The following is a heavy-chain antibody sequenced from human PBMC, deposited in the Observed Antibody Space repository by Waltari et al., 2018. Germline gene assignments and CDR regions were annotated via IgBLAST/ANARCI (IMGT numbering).Heavy chain of an antibody. V-gene: IGHV5-51*01. Sequence: EVQLVQSGAEVKKPGESLKISRKGSGYSFTSHWIGWVRRVPGKGLEWMGIIYPGDSDTRYSPSFQGQVTISADKSISTAYLQWSSLKASDTAMYYCARSWQQPPYYYYYMDVWGKGTTVTVSS. CDR2: IYPGDSDT. J-gene: IGHJ6*03. D-gene: IGHD6-13*01. CDR1: GYSFTSHW. CDR3: ARSWQQPPYYYYYMDV.